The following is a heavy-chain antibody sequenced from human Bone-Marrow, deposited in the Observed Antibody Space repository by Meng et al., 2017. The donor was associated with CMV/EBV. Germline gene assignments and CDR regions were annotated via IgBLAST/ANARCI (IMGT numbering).Heavy chain of an antibody. J-gene: IGHJ5*02. Sequence: ISSSNWWSWVRQPPGKGLEWIGEIYHSGRTNYNPSLKSRVTISVDKSKNQFSLKLSSVTAADTAVYYCARGGVVVVPAVDHLNWFDPWGQGTLVTVSS. CDR2: IYHSGRT. D-gene: IGHD2-2*01. V-gene: IGHV4-4*02. CDR1: ISSSNW. CDR3: ARGGVVVVPAVDHLNWFDP.